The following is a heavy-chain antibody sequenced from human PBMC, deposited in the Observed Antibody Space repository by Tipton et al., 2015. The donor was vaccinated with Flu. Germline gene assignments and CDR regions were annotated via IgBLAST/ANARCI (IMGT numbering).Heavy chain of an antibody. CDR1: GYSLTSYW. V-gene: IGHV5-51*01. CDR3: ARHRGYSYGWASGYYYYGMDV. Sequence: VQLVQSGAEVKKPGESLKISCKGSGYSLTSYWIGWVRQMPGKGLEWMGIIYPGDSDTRYSPSFQGQVTISADKSISTAYLQWSSLKASDTAMYYCARHRGYSYGWASGYYYYGMDVWGQGTTVTVSS. J-gene: IGHJ6*02. D-gene: IGHD5-18*01. CDR2: IYPGDSDT.